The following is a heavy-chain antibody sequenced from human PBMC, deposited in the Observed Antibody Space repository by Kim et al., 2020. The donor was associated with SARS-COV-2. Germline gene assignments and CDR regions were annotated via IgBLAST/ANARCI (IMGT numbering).Heavy chain of an antibody. Sequence: KGRFTISRDNAKNSLYLQMNSLRAEDTAVYYCARDPVVVPAAMPDYGMDVWGQGTTVTVSS. J-gene: IGHJ6*02. V-gene: IGHV3-11*06. D-gene: IGHD2-2*01. CDR3: ARDPVVVPAAMPDYGMDV.